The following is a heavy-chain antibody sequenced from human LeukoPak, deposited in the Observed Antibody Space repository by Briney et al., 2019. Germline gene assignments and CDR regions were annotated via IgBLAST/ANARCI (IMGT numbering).Heavy chain of an antibody. CDR3: ASRGGPGDYYYYGMDV. V-gene: IGHV4-59*08. CDR1: GGSISSYY. Sequence: SETLSPTCTVSGGSISSYYWSWIRQPPGKGLEWIGYIYYSGSTNYNPSLKSRVTISVDTSKNQSSLKMRSVTAADTAVYYCASRGGPGDYYYYGMDVWGQGTTVTVSS. CDR2: IYYSGST. D-gene: IGHD2-15*01. J-gene: IGHJ6*02.